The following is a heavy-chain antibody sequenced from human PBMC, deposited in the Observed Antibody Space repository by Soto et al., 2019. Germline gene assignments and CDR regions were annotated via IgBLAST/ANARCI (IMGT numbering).Heavy chain of an antibody. CDR2: INAGNGNT. D-gene: IGHD6-13*01. CDR3: ALYSSSCSICP. CDR1: GYTFTSYA. J-gene: IGHJ5*02. Sequence: ASVKVSCKASGYTFTSYAMHWVRQAPGQRLEWMGWINAGNGNTKYSQKFQGRVTITKDISASTAYMELSSLRSEDTAVYYCALYSSSCSICPWGQGTLVTVSS. V-gene: IGHV1-3*01.